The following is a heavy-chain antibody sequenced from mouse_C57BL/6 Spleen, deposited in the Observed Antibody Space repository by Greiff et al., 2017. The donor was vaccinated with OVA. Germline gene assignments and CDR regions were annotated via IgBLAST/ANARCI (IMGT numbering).Heavy chain of an antibody. V-gene: IGHV1-69*01. CDR1: GYTFTSYW. CDR2: IDPSDSYT. D-gene: IGHD1-1*01. Sequence: QVQLQQPGAELVMPGASVKLSCKASGYTFTSYWMHWVKQRPGQGLEWIGEIDPSDSYTNYNQKFKDKSTLTVDKSSSTAYMQLSSLTSEDSAVYYCARRPGSSWAMDYWGQGTSVTVSS. CDR3: ARRPGSSWAMDY. J-gene: IGHJ4*01.